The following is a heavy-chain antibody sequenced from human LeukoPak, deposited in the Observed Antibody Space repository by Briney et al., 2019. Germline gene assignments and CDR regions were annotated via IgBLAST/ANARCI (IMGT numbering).Heavy chain of an antibody. CDR1: GGSISSGGYY. Sequence: PSQTLSLTCTVSGGSISSGGYYWSWIRQHPGKGLEWIGYIYYSGSTNYNPSLKSRVTISVDTSKNQFSLKLSSVTAADTAVYYCASSQLGYCSSGSCFDYWGQGTLVTVSS. CDR3: ASSQLGYCSSGSCFDY. D-gene: IGHD2-15*01. CDR2: IYYSGST. J-gene: IGHJ4*02. V-gene: IGHV4-31*03.